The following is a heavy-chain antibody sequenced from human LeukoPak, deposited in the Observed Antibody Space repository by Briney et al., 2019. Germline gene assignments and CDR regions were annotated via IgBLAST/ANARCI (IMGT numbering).Heavy chain of an antibody. D-gene: IGHD6-19*01. CDR1: GYTFTSYY. Sequence: GASVKVSCKASGYTFTSYYMHWVRQAPGQGLEWMGIINPSGGSTSYAQKFQGRVTITADEPTSTAYMELSSLRSEDTAVYYCTVVGLFSSGYYFDYWGQGTLVTVSS. V-gene: IGHV1-46*01. CDR2: INPSGGST. CDR3: TVVGLFSSGYYFDY. J-gene: IGHJ4*02.